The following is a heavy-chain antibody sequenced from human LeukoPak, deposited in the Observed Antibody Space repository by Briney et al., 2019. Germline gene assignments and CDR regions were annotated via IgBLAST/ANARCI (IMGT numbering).Heavy chain of an antibody. D-gene: IGHD6-13*01. V-gene: IGHV4-59*01. J-gene: IGHJ4*02. CDR1: GGSISTYY. CDR3: ATGQQLAYY. CDR2: FHYSGDT. Sequence: KSSETLSLTCAVSGGSISTYYWSWIRQPPGKGLEWIGSFHYSGDTNYNPSLQSRVTISVATSQNQFSLKLRSVTAADTAVYYCATGQQLAYYWGQGTLVTVSS.